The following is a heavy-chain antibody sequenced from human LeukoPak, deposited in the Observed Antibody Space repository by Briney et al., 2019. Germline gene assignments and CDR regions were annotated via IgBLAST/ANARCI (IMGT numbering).Heavy chain of an antibody. Sequence: GASVKVSCKASGYTFTSYYMHWVRQAPGQGLEWMGIINPSGGSTSYAQKFQGRVTMTRDTSTSTVYMELSSLRSEDTAVYYCASSRNPFGRYFVMDYYYMDVWGKGTTVTVSS. V-gene: IGHV1-46*01. CDR1: GYTFTSYY. CDR3: ASSRNPFGRYFVMDYYYMDV. CDR2: INPSGGST. J-gene: IGHJ6*03. D-gene: IGHD3-9*01.